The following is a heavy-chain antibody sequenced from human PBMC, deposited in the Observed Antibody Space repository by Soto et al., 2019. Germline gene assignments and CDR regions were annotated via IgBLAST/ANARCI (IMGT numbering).Heavy chain of an antibody. CDR3: ARDRETGTRRYYYYMDV. CDR2: ISAYNGNT. CDR1: GYTFTSYG. V-gene: IGHV1-18*01. Sequence: QVQLMQSGAEVKKPGASVKVSCKASGYTFTSYGISWVRQAPGQGLEWMGWISAYNGNTNYAQKLQGRVTMTTDTSTSTAYMELRSLRSDDTAVYYCARDRETGTRRYYYYMDVWGKGTTVTVSS. D-gene: IGHD1-7*01. J-gene: IGHJ6*03.